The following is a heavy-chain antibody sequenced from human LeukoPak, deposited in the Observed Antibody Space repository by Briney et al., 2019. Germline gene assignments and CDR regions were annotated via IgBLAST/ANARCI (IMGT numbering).Heavy chain of an antibody. CDR1: GYTFTSYD. CDR2: INPNSGGT. D-gene: IGHD6-19*01. V-gene: IGHV1-2*02. CDR3: ARIAVAGYFDY. Sequence: GASVKVSCKASGYTFTSYDINWVRQATGQGLEWMGWINPNSGGTNYAQKFQGRVTMTRDTSISTAYMELSRLRSDDTAVYYCARIAVAGYFDYWGQGTLVTVSS. J-gene: IGHJ4*02.